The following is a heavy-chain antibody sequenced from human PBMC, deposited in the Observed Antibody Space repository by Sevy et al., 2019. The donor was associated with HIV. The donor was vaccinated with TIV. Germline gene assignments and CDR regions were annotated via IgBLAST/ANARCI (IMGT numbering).Heavy chain of an antibody. CDR2: VFQSGST. CDR1: GYSITSGYL. Sequence: SETLSLTCAVSGYSITSGYLWGWIRQPPGKGLEWIGSVFQSGSTYYNPSLNSRVIISVDTSKNQFSLKLNSVTAADTAVYYCARHSHGSGTYSIPFDTWGQGTLVTVSS. J-gene: IGHJ4*02. D-gene: IGHD3-10*01. V-gene: IGHV4-38-2*01. CDR3: ARHSHGSGTYSIPFDT.